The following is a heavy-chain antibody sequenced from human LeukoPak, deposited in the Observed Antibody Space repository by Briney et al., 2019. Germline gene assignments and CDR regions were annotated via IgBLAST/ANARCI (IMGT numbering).Heavy chain of an antibody. J-gene: IGHJ6*03. CDR1: GYSISSGYY. V-gene: IGHV4-38-2*02. CDR2: IYHSGST. Sequence: SETLSLTCTVSGYSISSGYYWGWIRQPPGKGLEWIGSIYHSGSTYYNPSLKSRVTISVDTSKNQFSLKLSSVTAADTAVYYCARHKDYYYSYMDVWGKGTTVTISS. CDR3: ARHKDYYYSYMDV.